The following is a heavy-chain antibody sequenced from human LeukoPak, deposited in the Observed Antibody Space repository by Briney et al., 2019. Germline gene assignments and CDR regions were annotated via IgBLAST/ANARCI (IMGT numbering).Heavy chain of an antibody. CDR2: ISGSGGST. J-gene: IGHJ4*02. Sequence: GGSLRLSCAASGFTFSSYSMNWVRQAPGKGLEWVSAISGSGGSTYYADSVKGRFTISRDNSKNTLYLQMNSLRAEDTAVYYCARDAVGDYYDSSGYYYDYWGQGTLVTVSS. V-gene: IGHV3-23*01. D-gene: IGHD3-22*01. CDR3: ARDAVGDYYDSSGYYYDY. CDR1: GFTFSSYS.